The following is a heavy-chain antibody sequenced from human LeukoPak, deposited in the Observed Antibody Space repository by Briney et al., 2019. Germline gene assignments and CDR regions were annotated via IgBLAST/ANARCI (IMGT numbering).Heavy chain of an antibody. V-gene: IGHV4-61*02. J-gene: IGHJ6*03. CDR1: GGSISSGSYY. CDR3: ASFVKSDYYYYMDV. Sequence: PSETLSLTCTVSGGSISSGSYYWTWIRQPAGKGLEWIGRIYTSGSTNYNPSLKSRVTISVDTSKNQFSLKLSSVTAADTAVYYCASFVKSDYYYYMDVWGKGTTVTVSS. CDR2: IYTSGST.